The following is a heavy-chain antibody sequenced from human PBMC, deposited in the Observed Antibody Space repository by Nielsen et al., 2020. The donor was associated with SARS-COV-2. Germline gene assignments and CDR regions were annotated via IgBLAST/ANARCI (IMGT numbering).Heavy chain of an antibody. Sequence: SCTASGFTFTSYAMNWVRPAPGKGLEWVSTITGNGGSTYYADSVRGRFTISRDSAKTSLYLQMNSLRAEDTAVYYCARGSNYGYNWFDPWGQGTLVTVSS. CDR3: ARGSNYGYNWFDP. J-gene: IGHJ5*02. D-gene: IGHD3-10*01. CDR1: GFTFTSYA. CDR2: ITGNGGST. V-gene: IGHV3-23*01.